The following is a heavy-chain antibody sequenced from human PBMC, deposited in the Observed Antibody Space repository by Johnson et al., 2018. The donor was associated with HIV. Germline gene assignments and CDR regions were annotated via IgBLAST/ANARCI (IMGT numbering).Heavy chain of an antibody. D-gene: IGHD7-27*01. V-gene: IGHV3-13*01. CDR1: RPTLSSYA. CDR3: ARGGVTGEDHAFDI. CDR2: IGSAGAT. Sequence: VQLVESGGGVVQPGRSLRLSCAASRPTLSSYAMHWVRQAPGKGLEWVSAIGSAGATYYSGSVKGRFTISSENAKNSLYLQMNSLRAWDTAVYYCARGGVTGEDHAFDIWCQGTMVTVSS. J-gene: IGHJ3*02.